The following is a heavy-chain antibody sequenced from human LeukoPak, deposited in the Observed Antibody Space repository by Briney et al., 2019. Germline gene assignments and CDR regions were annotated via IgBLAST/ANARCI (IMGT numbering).Heavy chain of an antibody. J-gene: IGHJ4*02. D-gene: IGHD3-16*01. CDR1: GYTFTDFY. V-gene: IGHV1-2*06. CDR2: INTHDGGT. CDR3: ARDHDYEGLKGNY. Sequence: ASVKVSCKPSGYTFTDFYIHWVRQAPGQGLEYMGRINTHDGGTVYALQFQGRLSMTRDTSISTAYMELQSLRSEDTAVYYCARDHDYEGLKGNYWGRGTMVTVSS.